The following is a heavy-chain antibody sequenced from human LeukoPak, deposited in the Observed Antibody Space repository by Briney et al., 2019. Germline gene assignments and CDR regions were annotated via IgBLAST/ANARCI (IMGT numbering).Heavy chain of an antibody. Sequence: GGSLRLSCAASGFTFSSYSMKWVRPAPGKGLEWVSSISSSSSYIYYADSVKGRFTISRDNAKNSLYLQMNSLRAEDTAVYYCARDGDTANESPNWFDPWGQGTLVTVSS. V-gene: IGHV3-21*01. D-gene: IGHD5-18*01. CDR2: ISSSSSYI. CDR3: ARDGDTANESPNWFDP. CDR1: GFTFSSYS. J-gene: IGHJ5*02.